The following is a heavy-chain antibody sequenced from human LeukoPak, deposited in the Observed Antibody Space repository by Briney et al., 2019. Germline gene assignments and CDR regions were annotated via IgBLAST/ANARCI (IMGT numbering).Heavy chain of an antibody. V-gene: IGHV3-53*01. CDR1: GFTVSSTY. D-gene: IGHD5-12*01. J-gene: IGHJ4*02. Sequence: QSRGSLRLSCAASGFTVSSTYMSWVRQAPGKGLEWVSVIYSGGNTYYADSVKGRFTISRDNSKNTLYLQMNSLRAEDTAVYYCARGLPVGYWGQGTLVTVSS. CDR3: ARGLPVGY. CDR2: IYSGGNT.